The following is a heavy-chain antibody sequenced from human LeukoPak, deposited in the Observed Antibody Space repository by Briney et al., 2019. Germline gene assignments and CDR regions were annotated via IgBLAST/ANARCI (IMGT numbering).Heavy chain of an antibody. Sequence: SETLSLTCTVSGGSISSSSYYWGWIRQPPGKGLEWIGSIYYSGSTYYNPSLRSRVTISVDTSKNQFSLKLSSVTAADTAVYYCARGYGKDYWGQGTLVTVSS. J-gene: IGHJ4*02. D-gene: IGHD4-17*01. CDR1: GGSISSSSYY. CDR3: ARGYGKDY. CDR2: IYYSGST. V-gene: IGHV4-39*07.